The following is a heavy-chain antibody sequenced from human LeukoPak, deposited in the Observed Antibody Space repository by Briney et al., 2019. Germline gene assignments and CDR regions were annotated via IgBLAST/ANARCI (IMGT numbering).Heavy chain of an antibody. CDR2: ISTSGSVI. V-gene: IGHV3-48*02. CDR1: GFTFSSYG. CDR3: ARGLKGAAPC. Sequence: PGGSLRLSRVASGFTFSSYGMHWVRQTPGKGLEWVSYISTSGSVIHYADSVKGRFTISRDNAKNSLYLQMNSLRDEDTAVYYCARGLKGAAPCWGQGTLVTVSS. D-gene: IGHD6-25*01. J-gene: IGHJ4*02.